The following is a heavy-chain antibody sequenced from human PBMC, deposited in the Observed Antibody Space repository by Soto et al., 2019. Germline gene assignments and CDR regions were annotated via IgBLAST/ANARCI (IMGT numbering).Heavy chain of an antibody. D-gene: IGHD1-1*01. CDR2: IYYSGST. Sequence: SETLSLTCTVSGGSISSSTYFWGWIRQPPGKGLEWIGNIYYSGSTYYNPSLKSRVSISVDTSKDQFSLKLTSVTAADTAVYYCTNWNWFDPWGQGTLVTVSS. CDR3: TNWNWFDP. J-gene: IGHJ5*02. CDR1: GGSISSSTYF. V-gene: IGHV4-39*01.